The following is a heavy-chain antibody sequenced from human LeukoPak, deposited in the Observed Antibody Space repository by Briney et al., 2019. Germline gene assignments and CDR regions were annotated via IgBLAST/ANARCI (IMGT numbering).Heavy chain of an antibody. J-gene: IGHJ6*03. CDR3: ARAPVRIFGVVYGGYIDV. D-gene: IGHD3-3*01. CDR1: GGSFRGYY. CDR2: INHSGRN. Sequence: SETLSLTCAVYGGSFRGYYWRWLRQPPGKGGEWIGEINHSGRNKDNTSLKRGVNISVEKSKKEFARKKSSVTAADTAVYYCARAPVRIFGVVYGGYIDVWGKGTTVTVSS. V-gene: IGHV4-34*01.